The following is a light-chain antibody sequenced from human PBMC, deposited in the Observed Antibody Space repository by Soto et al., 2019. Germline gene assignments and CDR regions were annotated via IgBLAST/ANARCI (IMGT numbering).Light chain of an antibody. J-gene: IGKJ4*01. Sequence: VLTQAPDTLSVSPGERATLSCRASQAINNNVAWYQLKDGQVPRLLIYGASTRAADVPARFSGGGSGTEFTLTISSLQSEDFAVYYCQHYNNWIASFGGGTKVDIK. CDR2: GAS. CDR1: QAINNN. CDR3: QHYNNWIAS. V-gene: IGKV3-15*01.